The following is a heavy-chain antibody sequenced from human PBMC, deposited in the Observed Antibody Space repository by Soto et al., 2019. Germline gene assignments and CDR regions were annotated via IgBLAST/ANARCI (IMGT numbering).Heavy chain of an antibody. D-gene: IGHD3-22*01. CDR3: ARAHYYDSSGTYYFAY. CDR1: GGSISSYY. Sequence: PSETLSLTCTVSGGSISSYYWSWIRQPPGKGLEWIGYIYYSGSTNYNPSLKSRVTISVDTSKNQFSLKLSSVTAADTAVYYCARAHYYDSSGTYYFAYWGQGTLVTVSS. V-gene: IGHV4-59*01. CDR2: IYYSGST. J-gene: IGHJ4*02.